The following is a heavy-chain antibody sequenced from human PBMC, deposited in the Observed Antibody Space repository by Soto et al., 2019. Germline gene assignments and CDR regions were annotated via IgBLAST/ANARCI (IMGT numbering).Heavy chain of an antibody. V-gene: IGHV3-74*01. Sequence: VRQSTGKGLVWVSRIYTTTNYADSVKGRFIISRDNAKNTLYLQMNGLRDEDTAVYYCLRGASGYGNFDYWGRGILLTVSS. CDR3: LRGASGYGNFDY. J-gene: IGHJ4*02. D-gene: IGHD5-12*01. CDR2: IYTTT.